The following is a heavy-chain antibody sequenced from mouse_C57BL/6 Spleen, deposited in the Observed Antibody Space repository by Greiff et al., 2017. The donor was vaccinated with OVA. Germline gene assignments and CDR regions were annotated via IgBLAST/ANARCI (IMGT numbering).Heavy chain of an antibody. CDR2: IDPANGNT. V-gene: IGHV14-3*01. Sequence: EVKLQESVAELVRPGASVKLSCTASGFNIKNTYMHWVKQRPEQGLEWIGRIDPANGNTKYAPKFQGKATITADTSSNTAYLQLSSLTSEDTAIYYCARGIYYYGSSYAMDYWGQGTSVTVSS. D-gene: IGHD1-1*01. CDR1: GFNIKNTY. J-gene: IGHJ4*01. CDR3: ARGIYYYGSSYAMDY.